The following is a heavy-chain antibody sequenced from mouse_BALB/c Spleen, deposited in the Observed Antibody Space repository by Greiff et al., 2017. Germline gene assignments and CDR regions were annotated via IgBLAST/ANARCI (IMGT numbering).Heavy chain of an antibody. CDR2: ISSGGSYT. Sequence: DVKLVESGGGLVKPGGSLKLSCAASGFTFSSYAMSWVRQTPEKRLEWVATISSGGSYTYYPDSVKGRFTISRDNAKNTLYLQMSSLRSEDTAMYYCARQGITTVVADYWGQGTTLTVSA. V-gene: IGHV5-9-3*01. CDR1: GFTFSSYA. D-gene: IGHD1-1*01. CDR3: ARQGITTVVADY. J-gene: IGHJ2*01.